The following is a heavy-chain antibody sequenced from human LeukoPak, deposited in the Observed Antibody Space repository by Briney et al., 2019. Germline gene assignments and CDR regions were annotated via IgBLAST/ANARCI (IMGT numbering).Heavy chain of an antibody. CDR3: AREATVVGATII. Sequence: PSETLSLTCTVSGDSVSTYYWSWIRQSAGKGLEWIGHISTSGSTTYNPSLKSRVSMSVDTSKKQFSLKLSSVTAADAAVYHCAREATVVGATIIWGQGALVTVSS. D-gene: IGHD1-26*01. V-gene: IGHV4-4*07. CDR1: GDSVSTYY. J-gene: IGHJ4*02. CDR2: ISTSGST.